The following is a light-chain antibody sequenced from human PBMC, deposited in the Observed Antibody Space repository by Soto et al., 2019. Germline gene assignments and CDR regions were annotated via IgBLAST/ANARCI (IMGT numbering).Light chain of an antibody. J-gene: IGKJ5*01. V-gene: IGKV1-27*01. Sequence: IQMTQSPSSMSASVGARVTITRRASQGISNYLAWYQQKPGKVPKLLIYAASTLQSGVPSRFSGSGSGTDFTLTISSLEPEDCALYFCQQRSDWPLITFGKGTRLEIK. CDR3: QQRSDWPLIT. CDR2: AAS. CDR1: QGISNY.